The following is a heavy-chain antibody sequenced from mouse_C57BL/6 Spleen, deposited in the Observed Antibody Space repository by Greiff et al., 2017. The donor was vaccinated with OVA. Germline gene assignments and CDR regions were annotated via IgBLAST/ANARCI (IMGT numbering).Heavy chain of an antibody. CDR3: AKNRYYGSSYEAMDY. D-gene: IGHD1-1*01. Sequence: VQLQQSGPGLVQPSQSLSITCTVSGFSLTSYGVHWVRQSPGKGLEWLGVIWRGGSTDYNAAFMSRLSITKDNSKSQVFFKMNSLQADDTAIYYCAKNRYYGSSYEAMDYWGQGTSVTVSS. J-gene: IGHJ4*01. V-gene: IGHV2-5*01. CDR2: IWRGGST. CDR1: GFSLTSYG.